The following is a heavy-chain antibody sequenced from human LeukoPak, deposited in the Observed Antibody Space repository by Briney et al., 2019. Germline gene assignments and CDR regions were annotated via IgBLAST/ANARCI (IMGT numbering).Heavy chain of an antibody. CDR3: AKEASTFDFDH. D-gene: IGHD3-3*02. CDR1: GFTFSNSG. Sequence: PGGSLRLSCAASGFTFSNSGMHWVRQAPGKGLEWVAFIHFDGDNKYFADSVKGRFTISRDNSKNTLFLQMNSLRAEDTAVYYCAKEASTFDFDHWGQGTLLTVSS. V-gene: IGHV3-30*02. CDR2: IHFDGDNK. J-gene: IGHJ4*02.